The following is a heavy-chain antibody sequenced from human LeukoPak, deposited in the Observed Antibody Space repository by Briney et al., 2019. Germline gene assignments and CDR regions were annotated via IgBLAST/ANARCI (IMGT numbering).Heavy chain of an antibody. CDR2: IYSGGST. CDR3: ARDYCSSTSCYPDY. Sequence: GGSLRLSCAASEFSVGSNYMTWVRQAPGKGLEWVSLIYSGGSTYYADSVKGRFTISRDNAKNTLYLQMNSLRAEDTAVYYCARDYCSSTSCYPDYWGQGTLVTVSS. CDR1: EFSVGSNY. J-gene: IGHJ4*02. V-gene: IGHV3-66*01. D-gene: IGHD2-2*01.